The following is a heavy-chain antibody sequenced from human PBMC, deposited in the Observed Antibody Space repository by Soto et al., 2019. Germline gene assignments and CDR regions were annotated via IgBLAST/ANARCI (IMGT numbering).Heavy chain of an antibody. CDR1: GYSFTSYW. D-gene: IGHD2-2*01. Sequence: PGESLKISCKGSGYSFTSYWIGWVRQMPGKGLEWMGIIYPGDSDTRYSPSFQGQVTISADKSISTAYLQWSSLKASDTAMYYCARGYCSSTSCPSGMDVWGQGTTVTVSS. CDR2: IYPGDSDT. CDR3: ARGYCSSTSCPSGMDV. V-gene: IGHV5-51*01. J-gene: IGHJ6*02.